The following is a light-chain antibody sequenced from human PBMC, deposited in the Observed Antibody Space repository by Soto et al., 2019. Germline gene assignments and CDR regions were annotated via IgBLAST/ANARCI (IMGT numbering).Light chain of an antibody. Sequence: EIVMTQSPATLSVSPGVRATLSCRASQSVSSNLAWYQQKVGQAPRVLIYDASTSATGIPGRFSGSGSGTEFTLTISSLQSEDFAVYYCQQYNNWPETCGQGTKVEIK. V-gene: IGKV3-15*01. CDR2: DAS. CDR1: QSVSSN. J-gene: IGKJ1*01. CDR3: QQYNNWPET.